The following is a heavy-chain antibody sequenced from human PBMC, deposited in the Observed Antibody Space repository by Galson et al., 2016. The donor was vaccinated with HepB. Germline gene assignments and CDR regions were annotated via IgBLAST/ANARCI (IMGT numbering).Heavy chain of an antibody. CDR3: AKEDGGSGSYLEY. J-gene: IGHJ4*02. Sequence: SLRLSCAASGFTFSSYAMHWVRQAPGKGLEWVSVISKDGRIKNYAESEKGRFTTSRDNSKNTLYLQMNTLRVEDTAVYYCAKEDGGSGSYLEYWGQGTLVTVSS. D-gene: IGHD3-10*01. CDR2: ISKDGRIK. V-gene: IGHV3-30*18. CDR1: GFTFSSYA.